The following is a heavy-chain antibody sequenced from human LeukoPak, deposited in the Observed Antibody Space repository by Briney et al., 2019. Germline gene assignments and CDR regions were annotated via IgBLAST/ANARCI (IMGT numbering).Heavy chain of an antibody. V-gene: IGHV1-2*02. CDR3: ARVNDSSGYTSFYYYGMDV. D-gene: IGHD3-22*01. J-gene: IGHJ6*02. Sequence: ASVKVSCKASGYTFTGYYMHWVRQAPGQGLEWMGWINPNSGGTNYAQKFQGRVTMPRDTSISTAYMELSRLRYDDTAVYHCARVNDSSGYTSFYYYGMDVWGQGTTDTVSS. CDR1: GYTFTGYY. CDR2: INPNSGGT.